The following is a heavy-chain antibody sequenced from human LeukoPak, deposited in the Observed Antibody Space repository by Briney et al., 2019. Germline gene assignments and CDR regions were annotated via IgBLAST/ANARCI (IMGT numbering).Heavy chain of an antibody. CDR2: IIPIFGTA. CDR3: ARREYSGYDQPDY. D-gene: IGHD5-12*01. Sequence: ASVKVSCKASGGTFSSYAISWVRQAPGQGLEWMGGIIPIFGTANYAQKFQGRVTITADESTNTAYMELSSLRSEDTAVYYCARREYSGYDQPDYWGQGTLVTVSS. J-gene: IGHJ4*02. CDR1: GGTFSSYA. V-gene: IGHV1-69*13.